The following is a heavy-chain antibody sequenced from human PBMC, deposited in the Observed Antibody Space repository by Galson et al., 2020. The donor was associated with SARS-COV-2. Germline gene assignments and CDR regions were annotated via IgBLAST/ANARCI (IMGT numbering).Heavy chain of an antibody. V-gene: IGHV3-21*01. J-gene: IGHJ4*02. CDR2: IERTSTYI. Sequence: GESLKISCAASAFTFSSYTISWVRQAPGKGLAWVSSIERTSTYIYYTDSVKGRFTISRDNAKNSVYLQMNSLRDEDTAVYYCVRGAMVQGLFDYWGQGTLVTVSS. CDR3: VRGAMVQGLFDY. CDR1: AFTFSSYT. D-gene: IGHD3-10*01.